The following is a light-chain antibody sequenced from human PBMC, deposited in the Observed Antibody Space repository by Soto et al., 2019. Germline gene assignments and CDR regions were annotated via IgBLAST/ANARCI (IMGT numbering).Light chain of an antibody. J-gene: IGLJ1*01. CDR3: CSYAGTFTFV. CDR2: DVT. CDR1: SSDVGGYNY. V-gene: IGLV2-11*01. Sequence: QSVLTQPRSVSGSPGQSVTISCTGTSSDVGGYNYVSWYQQLPGKAPKLMIYDVTKRPSGVPDRFSGSKSGNTASLTISGLQDEDEADYCCCSYAGTFTFVFGPGTKLTVL.